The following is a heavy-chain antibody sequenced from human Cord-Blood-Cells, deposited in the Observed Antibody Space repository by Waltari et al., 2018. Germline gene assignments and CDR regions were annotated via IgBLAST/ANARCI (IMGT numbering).Heavy chain of an antibody. CDR3: ARGLVRSRAYDY. J-gene: IGHJ4*02. Sequence: QVQLVQSGAEVKKPGASVKVSCKASGYTFTSYDINWVRQATGQGLEWMGWMNPKRGNTGYAQKFQGRVTMTRNTSISTAYMELSSLRSEDTAVYYCARGLVRSRAYDYWGQGTLVTVSS. D-gene: IGHD2-2*01. V-gene: IGHV1-8*01. CDR1: GYTFTSYD. CDR2: MNPKRGNT.